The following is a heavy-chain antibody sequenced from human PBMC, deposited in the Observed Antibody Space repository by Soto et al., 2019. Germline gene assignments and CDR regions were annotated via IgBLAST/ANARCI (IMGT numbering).Heavy chain of an antibody. V-gene: IGHV1-2*02. CDR2: INPNSGGT. J-gene: IGHJ4*02. CDR3: ARDIRDIVATSDLDY. CDR1: GYTFTGYY. D-gene: IGHD5-12*01. Sequence: QVQLVQSGAEVKKPGASVKVSCKASGYTFTGYYMHWVRQAPGQGLEWMGWINPNSGGTNYAQKFQGRVTMTRDTSISTAYMELSRLRSDDTAVYYCARDIRDIVATSDLDYWGQGTLVTVSS.